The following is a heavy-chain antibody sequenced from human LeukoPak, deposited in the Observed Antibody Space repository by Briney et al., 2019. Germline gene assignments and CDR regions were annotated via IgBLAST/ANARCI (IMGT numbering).Heavy chain of an antibody. CDR3: ARDVYGDYGGSGYGMDV. CDR1: GYTFTCYY. Sequence: ASVKVSCKASGYTFTCYYMHWVRQAPGQGLEWMGWINPNSGGTNYAQKFQGRVTMTRDTSISTAYMELSRLRSDDTAVYYCARDVYGDYGGSGYGMDVWGQGTTVTVSS. D-gene: IGHD4-17*01. J-gene: IGHJ6*02. V-gene: IGHV1-2*02. CDR2: INPNSGGT.